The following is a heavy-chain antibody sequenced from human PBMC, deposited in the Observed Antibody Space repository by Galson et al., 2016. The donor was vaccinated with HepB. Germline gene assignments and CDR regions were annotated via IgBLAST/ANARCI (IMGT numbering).Heavy chain of an antibody. CDR2: ISAYNDNT. Sequence: SVKVSCKASGYTFTSYGISWVRQAPRQGLEWMGWISAYNDNTNYAQKVQGRVTMTTDTSTSTAYMELRSLRSDDTAVYYCARMAVAGTSVIFDYWGQGTLVTVSS. J-gene: IGHJ4*02. CDR3: ARMAVAGTSVIFDY. CDR1: GYTFTSYG. V-gene: IGHV1-18*01. D-gene: IGHD6-19*01.